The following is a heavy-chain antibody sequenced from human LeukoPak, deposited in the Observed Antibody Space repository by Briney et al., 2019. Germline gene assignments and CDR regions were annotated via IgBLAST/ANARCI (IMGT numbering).Heavy chain of an antibody. CDR3: ARGGNYYYYYMDV. CDR2: INHSGST. Sequence: SETLSLTCAVYGGSFSGYYWSWIRQPPGKGLEWIGEINHSGSTNYNPSLKSRVTISVDASKNQFSLKLSSVTAADTAVYYCARGGNYYYYYMDVWGKGTTVTVSS. CDR1: GGSFSGYY. V-gene: IGHV4-34*01. J-gene: IGHJ6*03.